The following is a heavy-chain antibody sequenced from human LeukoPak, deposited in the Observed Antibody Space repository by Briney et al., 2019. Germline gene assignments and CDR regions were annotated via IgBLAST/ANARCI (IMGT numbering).Heavy chain of an antibody. CDR3: ARGRLAARPNWFDP. D-gene: IGHD6-6*01. J-gene: IGHJ5*02. V-gene: IGHV4-34*01. CDR1: GGSFSGYY. Sequence: PLETLSLTCAVYGGSFSGYYWSWIRQPPGKELEWIGEINHSGSTNYNPSLKSRVTISVDTSKNQFSLKLSSVTAADTAVYYCARGRLAARPNWFDPWGQGTLVTVSS. CDR2: INHSGST.